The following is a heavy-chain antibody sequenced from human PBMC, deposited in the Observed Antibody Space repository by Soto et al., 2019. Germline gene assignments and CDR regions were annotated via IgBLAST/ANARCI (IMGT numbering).Heavy chain of an antibody. J-gene: IGHJ5*02. D-gene: IGHD2-2*01. CDR2: MNPNSGNT. Sequence: ASVKVSCKASGYTFTSYDINWVRQATGQGLEWMGWMNPNSGNTGYAQKFQGRVTMTRNTSISTAYMELSSLRSEDTAVYYCARGRWVVPGALNWFDPWGQGTLVTVSS. V-gene: IGHV1-8*01. CDR1: GYTFTSYD. CDR3: ARGRWVVPGALNWFDP.